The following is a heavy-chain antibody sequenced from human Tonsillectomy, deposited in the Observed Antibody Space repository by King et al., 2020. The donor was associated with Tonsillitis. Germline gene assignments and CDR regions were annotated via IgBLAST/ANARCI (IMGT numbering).Heavy chain of an antibody. CDR3: AGVECTRLERFFFDY. Sequence: VQLVESGAEVKKPGASVKVSCKASGYTFTGYYMHWVRQAPGQGLEWMGSINPNSGGTNYAQKFQGRVTMTRDTSISTAYLEVSRLRSDDTAMYYCAGVECTRLERFFFDYWGQGTLVTVSS. D-gene: IGHD1-1*01. CDR1: GYTFTGYY. V-gene: IGHV1-2*02. J-gene: IGHJ4*02. CDR2: INPNSGGT.